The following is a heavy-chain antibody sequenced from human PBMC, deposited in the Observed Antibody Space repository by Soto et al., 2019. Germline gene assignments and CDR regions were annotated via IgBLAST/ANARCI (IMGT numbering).Heavy chain of an antibody. CDR3: ASDKRIQLWSHFNY. D-gene: IGHD5-18*01. CDR1: GFSFSHYW. J-gene: IGHJ4*02. Sequence: LRLSCAASGFSFSHYWMHWVRQAPGKGLVWVSRISPDGRTTTYADSVKGRFTISRDNAKSTLYLQMNSLTVEDGAVYYCASDKRIQLWSHFNYWGQGTLVTVSS. CDR2: ISPDGRTT. V-gene: IGHV3-74*01.